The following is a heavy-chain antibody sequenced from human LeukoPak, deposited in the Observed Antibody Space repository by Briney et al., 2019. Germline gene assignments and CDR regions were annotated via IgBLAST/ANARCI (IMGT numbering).Heavy chain of an antibody. V-gene: IGHV3-21*01. D-gene: IGHD2-2*02. J-gene: IGHJ4*02. Sequence: GGSLRLSCAASGFTFSSYSMNWVRQAPGKGLEWVSSISSSSSYIYYADSVKGRFTISRDNAKNSLYLQMNSLRAEDTAVYYCATAGDCSSTSCYKGGFDYWGQGTLVTVSS. CDR1: GFTFSSYS. CDR2: ISSSSSYI. CDR3: ATAGDCSSTSCYKGGFDY.